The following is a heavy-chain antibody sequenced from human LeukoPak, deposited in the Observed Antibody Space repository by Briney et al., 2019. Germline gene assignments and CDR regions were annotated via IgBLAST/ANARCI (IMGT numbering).Heavy chain of an antibody. CDR1: GGSISSYY. Sequence: PSETLSLTCTVSGGSISSYYWSWIRQPPGKGLEWIGYIYYSGSTNYNPSLKSRVTISVDTSKNQFSLKLSSVTAADTAVYYCASLASSGPHSVFFFDYWGQGTLVTVSS. J-gene: IGHJ4*02. V-gene: IGHV4-59*08. D-gene: IGHD6-19*01. CDR2: IYYSGST. CDR3: ASLASSGPHSVFFFDY.